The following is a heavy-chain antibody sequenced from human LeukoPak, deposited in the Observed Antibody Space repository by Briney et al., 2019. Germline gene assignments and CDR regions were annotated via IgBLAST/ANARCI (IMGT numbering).Heavy chain of an antibody. CDR1: GGSISSYY. CDR3: ARDAYYYDSSGYYYFDY. D-gene: IGHD3-22*01. V-gene: IGHV4-4*07. Sequence: SETLSLTCTVSGGSISSYYWSWIRQPAGKGLEWIGRIYTSGSTNYNPSLKSRVTMSVDTSKNQFSLRLSSVTAADTAVYYCARDAYYYDSSGYYYFDYWGQGTLVTVSS. CDR2: IYTSGST. J-gene: IGHJ4*02.